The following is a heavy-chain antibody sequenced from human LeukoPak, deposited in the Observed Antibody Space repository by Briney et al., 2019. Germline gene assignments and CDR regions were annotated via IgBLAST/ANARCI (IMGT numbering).Heavy chain of an antibody. CDR1: GYTFTSYY. Sequence: ASVKVSCKASGYTFTSYYMHWVRQAPGQGLEWMGRINPSGGSTSYAQKFQGRVTMTREPSTSTVHMELSSLRSEDTAVYYCAREGDDYGDYRYFDYWGQGTLVTVSS. CDR3: AREGDDYGDYRYFDY. CDR2: INPSGGST. V-gene: IGHV1-46*01. D-gene: IGHD4-17*01. J-gene: IGHJ4*02.